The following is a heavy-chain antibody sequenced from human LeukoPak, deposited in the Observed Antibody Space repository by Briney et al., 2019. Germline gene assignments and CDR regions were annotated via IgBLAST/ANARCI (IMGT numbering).Heavy chain of an antibody. J-gene: IGHJ4*02. CDR2: ISYDGSNK. CDR3: APYYYGSGTSLGY. D-gene: IGHD3-10*01. Sequence: GGSLRLSCAASGFIFTNYGMHWVRQAPGKGLEWVALISYDGSNKYYADSVKGRFTISRDNSKNTLYLQMNSLRVEDTAVYYCAPYYYGSGTSLGYWGQGTLVTVSS. CDR1: GFIFTNYG. V-gene: IGHV3-30*03.